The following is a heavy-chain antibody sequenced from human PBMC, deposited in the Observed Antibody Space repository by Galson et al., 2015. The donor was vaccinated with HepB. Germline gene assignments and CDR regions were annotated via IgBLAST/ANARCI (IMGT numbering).Heavy chain of an antibody. J-gene: IGHJ4*02. V-gene: IGHV3-7*01. CDR3: GRGRISW. CDR2: VKQDGSEK. Sequence: SLRLSCAASGFSFSTYWMSWVRQAPGKGLEWVANVKQDGSEKYYVDSVKGRFTISRDNAKNSLYLQMNGLRGEDTAVYYCGRGRISWWGQGTLVTVSS. D-gene: IGHD3-3*02. CDR1: GFSFSTYW.